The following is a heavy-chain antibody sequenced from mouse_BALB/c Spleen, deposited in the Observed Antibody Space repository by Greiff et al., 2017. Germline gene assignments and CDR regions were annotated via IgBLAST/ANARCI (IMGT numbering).Heavy chain of an antibody. CDR2: IRNKANGYTT. CDR3: ARDNYGYVGYFDY. V-gene: IGHV7-3*02. CDR1: GFTFTDYY. Sequence: EVHLVESGGGLVQPGGSLRLSCATSGFTFTDYYMSWVRQPPGKALEWLGFIRNKANGYTTEYSASVKGRFTISRDNSQSILYLQMNTLRAEDSATYYCARDNYGYVGYFDYWGQGTLVTVSA. D-gene: IGHD1-2*01. J-gene: IGHJ3*01.